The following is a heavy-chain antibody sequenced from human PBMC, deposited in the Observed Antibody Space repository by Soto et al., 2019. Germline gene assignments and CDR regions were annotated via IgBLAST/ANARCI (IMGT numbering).Heavy chain of an antibody. CDR3: ARAETGEKYDY. Sequence: ASVKVSCKASGYTFTSYGISWVRQAPGQGLEWMGWISAYNGNTNYAQKLQGRVTMTTDTSTSTAYMELRSLRAEDTAVYYCARAETGEKYDYWGQGTLVTVSS. J-gene: IGHJ4*02. CDR1: GYTFTSYG. D-gene: IGHD7-27*01. V-gene: IGHV1-18*01. CDR2: ISAYNGNT.